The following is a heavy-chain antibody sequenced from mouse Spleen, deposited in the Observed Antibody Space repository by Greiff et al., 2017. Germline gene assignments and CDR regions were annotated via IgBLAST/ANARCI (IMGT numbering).Heavy chain of an antibody. CDR3: ARGGYYDYDGGYAMDY. CDR1: GFTFSSYY. J-gene: IGHJ4*01. D-gene: IGHD2-4*01. CDR2: ISSGGGST. Sequence: EVQLVESGGGLVKLGGSLKLSCAASGFTFSSYYMSWVRQTPEKRLEWVATISSGGGSTYYPDSVKGRFTISRDNAKNTLYLQMSSLNSEDTAVYYCARGGYYDYDGGYAMDYWGQGTSVTVSS. V-gene: IGHV5-12-1*01.